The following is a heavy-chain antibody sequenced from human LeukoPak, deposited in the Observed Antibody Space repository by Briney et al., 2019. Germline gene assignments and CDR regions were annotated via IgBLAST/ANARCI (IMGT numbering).Heavy chain of an antibody. CDR3: AKVRAVAGMWNYYFDY. J-gene: IGHJ4*02. Sequence: GGSLRLSCAASGFTFSSYAMSWVRQAPGKGLEWVSAISGSGGSTYYADSVKGRFTISRDNSKNTLYLQMNSLRAEDTAVYYCAKVRAVAGMWNYYFDYWGQGTLVTVSS. CDR1: GFTFSSYA. CDR2: ISGSGGST. D-gene: IGHD6-19*01. V-gene: IGHV3-23*01.